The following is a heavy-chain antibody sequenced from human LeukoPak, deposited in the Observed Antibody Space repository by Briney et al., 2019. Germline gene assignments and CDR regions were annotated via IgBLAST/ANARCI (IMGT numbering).Heavy chain of an antibody. CDR1: GYTFTSYG. CDR3: ARGNYDILTGYSTSYYFDY. CDR2: ISAYNGNT. D-gene: IGHD3-9*01. V-gene: IGHV1-18*01. Sequence: ASVKVSCKASGYTFTSYGISWVRQAPGQGLEWMGWISAYNGNTNYAQKLQGRVTMTTDTSTNTAYMELRSLRSDDTAVYYCARGNYDILTGYSTSYYFDYWGQGTLVTVSS. J-gene: IGHJ4*02.